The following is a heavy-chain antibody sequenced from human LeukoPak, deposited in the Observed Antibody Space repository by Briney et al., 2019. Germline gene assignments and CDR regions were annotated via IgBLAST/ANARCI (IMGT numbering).Heavy chain of an antibody. V-gene: IGHV3-21*04. Sequence: GGSLRLSCAASGFTFSSYSMNWVRQAPGKGLEWVSSISSSSSYIYYADSVKGRFTISRDNAKNSLYLQMNSLRAEDTAVYYCARDKGYSGYDCWFDPWGQGTLVTVSS. CDR1: GFTFSSYS. D-gene: IGHD5-12*01. J-gene: IGHJ5*02. CDR3: ARDKGYSGYDCWFDP. CDR2: ISSSSSYI.